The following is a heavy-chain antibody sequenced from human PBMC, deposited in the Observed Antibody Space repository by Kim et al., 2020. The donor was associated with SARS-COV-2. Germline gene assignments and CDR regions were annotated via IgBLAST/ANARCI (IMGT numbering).Heavy chain of an antibody. Sequence: ASVKVSCKASGYTFTDYYIHWVRQAPGQGLEWMGWINPNSGGTTYIQKFQGRVTMTRDTSISTGYMELSSLRSDDTAVYYCARAGTRAIVPSDYWGQGNLVTVSS. V-gene: IGHV1-2*02. CDR2: INPNSGGT. CDR3: ARAGTRAIVPSDY. CDR1: GYTFTDYY. D-gene: IGHD4-17*01. J-gene: IGHJ4*02.